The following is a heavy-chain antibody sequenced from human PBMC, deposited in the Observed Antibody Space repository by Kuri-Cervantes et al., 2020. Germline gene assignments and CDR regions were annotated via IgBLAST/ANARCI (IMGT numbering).Heavy chain of an antibody. Sequence: GESLKISCAASGFTVSSNYMSWVRQAPGKGLEWVSVIYSCGSTYYADSVKGRFTISRDNSKNTLYLQINSLRTEDTGVYYCAKDGARRGLRGIFGDYYYMDVWGKGTTVTVSS. J-gene: IGHJ6*03. CDR2: IYSCGST. CDR3: AKDGARRGLRGIFGDYYYMDV. V-gene: IGHV3-53*01. CDR1: GFTVSSNY. D-gene: IGHD4-17*01.